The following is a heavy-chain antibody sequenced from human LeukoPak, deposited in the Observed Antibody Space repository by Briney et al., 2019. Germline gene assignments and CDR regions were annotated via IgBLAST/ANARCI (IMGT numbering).Heavy chain of an antibody. J-gene: IGHJ4*02. CDR1: GGSINSNSYY. CDR3: ARADNHFDSSGYYWTV. CDR2: IYYSGST. V-gene: IGHV4-39*07. D-gene: IGHD3-22*01. Sequence: SETLSLTCTVSGGSINSNSYYWGWIRQPPGKGLEWIANIYYSGSTSYNPSLRSRVTISVDTSKNQFSLRLTSVTAADTAVYYCARADNHFDSSGYYWTVWGQGTLVTVSS.